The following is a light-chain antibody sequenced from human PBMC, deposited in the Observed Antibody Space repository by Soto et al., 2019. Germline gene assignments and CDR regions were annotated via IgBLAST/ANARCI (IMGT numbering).Light chain of an antibody. Sequence: EIVLTQSPGTLSLSPGARATLSCRASQSVSSSFLAWYQQKPRQAPRLLMYGASNRATGIPDRFSGTGSGTDFTLTISRLEPEDFAVYYCQQYGSSPYTFGLGTKLEIK. V-gene: IGKV3-20*01. CDR3: QQYGSSPYT. CDR2: GAS. J-gene: IGKJ2*01. CDR1: QSVSSSF.